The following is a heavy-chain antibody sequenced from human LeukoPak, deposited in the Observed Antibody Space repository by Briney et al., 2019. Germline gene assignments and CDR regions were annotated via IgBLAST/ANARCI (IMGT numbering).Heavy chain of an antibody. D-gene: IGHD6-13*01. CDR3: ASHSSSWPSNWFDP. J-gene: IGHJ5*02. Sequence: GGSLRLSCAASGFTFSSYAMSWVRQAPGKGLEWVSAISGSGGSTYYADSVKGRFTISRDNSKNTLYLQMNSLRAEDTALYYCASHSSSWPSNWFDPWGQGTLVTVSS. V-gene: IGHV3-23*01. CDR1: GFTFSSYA. CDR2: ISGSGGST.